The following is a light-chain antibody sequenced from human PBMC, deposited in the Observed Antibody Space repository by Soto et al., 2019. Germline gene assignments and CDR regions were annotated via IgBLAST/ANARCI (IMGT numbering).Light chain of an antibody. CDR2: AAS. CDR1: QEINNY. V-gene: IGKV1-27*01. Sequence: DIQMTQSPSSLSASVGDRVTITCRASQEINNYLAWYQQKPGKPPKLLIYAASTLQSGVPSRFSGGGSGTDFTLTINSLQPEDVATYYCQRYNNGPPVTFGPGTKV. CDR3: QRYNNGPPVT. J-gene: IGKJ3*01.